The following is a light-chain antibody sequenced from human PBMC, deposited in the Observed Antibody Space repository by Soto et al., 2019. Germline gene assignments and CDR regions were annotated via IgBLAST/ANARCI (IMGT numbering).Light chain of an antibody. CDR2: AAV. CDR3: QQSYRTPHT. V-gene: IGKV1-39*01. CDR1: QGVSAY. Sequence: DIQMTQSPSSLSASVGHRVTITCRASQGVSAYLLWYHQRQGRAPKHLIYAAVNLRSGVPSRFSGSGSGTNFTLPISSLQPEDFATCYGQQSYRTPHTFGQGTKLETK. J-gene: IGKJ2*01.